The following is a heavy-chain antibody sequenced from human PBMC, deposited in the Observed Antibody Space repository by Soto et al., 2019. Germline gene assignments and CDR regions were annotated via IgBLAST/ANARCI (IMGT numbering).Heavy chain of an antibody. CDR1: GGTFSSYT. CDR2: IIPILGIA. J-gene: IGHJ4*01. D-gene: IGHD3-10*01. Sequence: QVQLVQSGAEVKKPGSSVKVSCKASGGTFSSYTISWVRQAPGQGLEWMGRIIPILGIANSAQKFQGRVTITADKSTSTAYMALSSLRSEDTAVYYCAIDGVSGSYSFDDWGHGPLVTVSS. CDR3: AIDGVSGSYSFDD. V-gene: IGHV1-69*02.